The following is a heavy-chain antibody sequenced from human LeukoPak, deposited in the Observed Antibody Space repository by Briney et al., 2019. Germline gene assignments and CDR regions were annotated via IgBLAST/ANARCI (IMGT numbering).Heavy chain of an antibody. CDR1: GFTFSDFN. V-gene: IGHV3-69-1*02. Sequence: PGGSLPHSCAASGFTFSDFNMNWVRQPPGKGLEWVASITSTTNIYYPDSVKGRFTISRDNAKNSMYLQMNSLRADDTAVYFCSRILGISVALTYGYWGERTLVTVSS. J-gene: IGHJ4*02. CDR3: SRILGISVALTYGY. CDR2: ITSTTNI. D-gene: IGHD6-19*01.